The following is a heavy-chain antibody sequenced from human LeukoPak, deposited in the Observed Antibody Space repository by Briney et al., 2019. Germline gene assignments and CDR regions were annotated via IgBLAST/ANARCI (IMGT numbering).Heavy chain of an antibody. J-gene: IGHJ4*02. CDR2: IYSGGST. Sequence: PGGSLRLSCAASGFTVSSNYMSWVRQAPGKGLEWVSVIYSGGSTYYADSVKGRFTISRDNAKNSLYLQMNSLRAEDTAVYYCARASYGDYDYFDYWGQGTLVTVSS. CDR3: ARASYGDYDYFDY. V-gene: IGHV3-53*01. CDR1: GFTVSSNY. D-gene: IGHD4-17*01.